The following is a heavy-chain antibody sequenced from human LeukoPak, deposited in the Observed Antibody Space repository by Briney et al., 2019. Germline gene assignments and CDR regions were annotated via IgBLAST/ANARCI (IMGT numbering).Heavy chain of an antibody. D-gene: IGHD6-19*01. CDR2: ISGNGDST. V-gene: IGHV3-23*01. Sequence: PGGSLRLSCAASGFTFRRYDMSWVRQAPGKGLEWVSAISGNGDSTYYVDSVKGRFTISRDNSKNTLYLQMNSVRAEDTAVYYCAKGHSSGWYSIEFWGQGTLVTVSS. CDR1: GFTFRRYD. J-gene: IGHJ4*02. CDR3: AKGHSSGWYSIEF.